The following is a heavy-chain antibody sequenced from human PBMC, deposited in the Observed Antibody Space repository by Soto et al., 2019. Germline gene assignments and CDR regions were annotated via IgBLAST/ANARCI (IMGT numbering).Heavy chain of an antibody. D-gene: IGHD1-20*01. CDR2: VSRGSDYI. CDR1: GFSFSDYT. CDR3: AKDSGCVNNACAYDP. Sequence: GGSLRLSCAGSGFSFSDYTMNWVRQAPGKGLEWVSSVSRGSDYIFYADTVKGRFTISRDNARNSLYLQMSSLRAEDTAVYYCAKDSGCVNNACAYDPWGQGTLVTVSS. V-gene: IGHV3-21*01. J-gene: IGHJ5*02.